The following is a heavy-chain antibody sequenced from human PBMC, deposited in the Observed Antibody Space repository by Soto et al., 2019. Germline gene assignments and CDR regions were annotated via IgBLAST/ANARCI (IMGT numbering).Heavy chain of an antibody. J-gene: IGHJ4*02. Sequence: PGGSLRLSCAASGFTFSSYAMSWVRQAPGKGLEWVSAISGSGGSTYYADSVKGRFTISRNNSKNTLYLQMNSLRAEDTAVYYCAKDGYYYGSGSYPDYWGQGTLVTVSS. CDR1: GFTFSSYA. CDR3: AKDGYYYGSGSYPDY. D-gene: IGHD3-10*01. V-gene: IGHV3-23*01. CDR2: ISGSGGST.